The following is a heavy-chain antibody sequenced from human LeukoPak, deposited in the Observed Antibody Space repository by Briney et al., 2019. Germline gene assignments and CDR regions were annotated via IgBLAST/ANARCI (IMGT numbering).Heavy chain of an antibody. Sequence: GESLKISCKGSGYTYTKSWIAWVRQMPGKGLDLMGIIYPVDSETRYSPSFQGQVTISVDKSISTAYLQWSSLKASDTAMYYCARQGCTTTSCHTIDYWGQGTLVTVSS. CDR2: IYPVDSET. CDR1: GYTYTKSW. V-gene: IGHV5-51*01. J-gene: IGHJ4*02. D-gene: IGHD2-2*02. CDR3: ARQGCTTTSCHTIDY.